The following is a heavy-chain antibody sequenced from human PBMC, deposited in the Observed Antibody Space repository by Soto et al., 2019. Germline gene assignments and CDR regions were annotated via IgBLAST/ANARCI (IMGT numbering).Heavy chain of an antibody. J-gene: IGHJ4*02. CDR2: IYHSGST. D-gene: IGHD1-26*01. CDR1: GGSISIGGYS. V-gene: IGHV4-30-2*01. CDR3: ARGPIVGANKAFDY. Sequence: SETLSLTCAVSGGSISIGGYSLSWIRQPPGKGLEWIGYIYHSGSTYYNPSLKSRVTISVDRSKNQFSLKLSSVTAADTAVYYCARGPIVGANKAFDYWGQGTLGTASP.